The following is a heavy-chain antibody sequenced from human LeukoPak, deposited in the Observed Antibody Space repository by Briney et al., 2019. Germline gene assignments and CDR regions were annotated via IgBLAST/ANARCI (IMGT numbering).Heavy chain of an antibody. CDR1: GGSVSSGSYY. V-gene: IGHV4-61*01. J-gene: IGHJ4*02. CDR2: IYYSGST. D-gene: IGHD6-13*01. Sequence: SETLSLTCTVSGGSVSSGSYYWSWIRQPPGKGLEWIGYIYYSGSTNYNPSLKSRVTISVDTSKNQFSLKLSSVTAADTAVYYCARSSLSSSWFLDYWGQGTLVTVSS. CDR3: ARSSLSSSWFLDY.